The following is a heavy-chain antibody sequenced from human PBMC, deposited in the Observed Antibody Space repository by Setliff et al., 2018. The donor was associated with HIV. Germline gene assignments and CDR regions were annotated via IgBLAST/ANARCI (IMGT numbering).Heavy chain of an antibody. J-gene: IGHJ3*01. CDR1: GFTFSSYA. CDR3: AKGVGVATAGGTLDAFDV. Sequence: LRLSCAASGFTFSSYAMSWVRQAPGKGLEWVSTFGGSGDGTYYADSVKGRFTISRDNSKSTLYLQMNSLRAEDTAIYYCAKGVGVATAGGTLDAFDVWGQGTMVT. CDR2: FGGSGDGT. D-gene: IGHD6-13*01. V-gene: IGHV3-23*01.